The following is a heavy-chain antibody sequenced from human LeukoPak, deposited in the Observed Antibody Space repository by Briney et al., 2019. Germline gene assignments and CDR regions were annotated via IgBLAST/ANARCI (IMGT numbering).Heavy chain of an antibody. CDR3: ASGDPGTTDAFDI. Sequence: SETLSLTCTVSGDSNSNSIYYWGWIRQPPGKGLEWIGSIDYGGSTYYNPSLKSRATISIDTSKNQFSLKLSSVTAADTAVYYCASGDPGTTDAFDIWGQGTMVTVSS. CDR1: GDSNSNSIYY. J-gene: IGHJ3*02. D-gene: IGHD1-7*01. CDR2: IDYGGST. V-gene: IGHV4-39*01.